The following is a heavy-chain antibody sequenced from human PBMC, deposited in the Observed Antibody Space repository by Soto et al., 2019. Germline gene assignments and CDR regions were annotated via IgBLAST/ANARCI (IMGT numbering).Heavy chain of an antibody. D-gene: IGHD3-16*01. CDR1: GDSVSGNIAA. Sequence: PSQTLSLTCAISGDSVSGNIAAWNWIRQSPSRGLEWLGRTYYRSKWYNDYAVSVKSRITVTPDTAKNQISLHLNSVTPEDTAVYYCAREFAYYERSVSYLDYWGHGARVTLAS. V-gene: IGHV6-1*01. CDR2: TYYRSKWYN. J-gene: IGHJ4*01. CDR3: AREFAYYERSVSYLDY.